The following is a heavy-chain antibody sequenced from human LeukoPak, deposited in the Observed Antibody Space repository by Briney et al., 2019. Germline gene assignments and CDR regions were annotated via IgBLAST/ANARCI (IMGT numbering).Heavy chain of an antibody. J-gene: IGHJ4*02. D-gene: IGHD3-10*01. CDR2: VSYDGTNK. V-gene: IGHV3-30*03. CDR3: ASSLWFGELLFDIDY. CDR1: GFSFTTSA. Sequence: PGGSLRLSCAASGFSFTTSAMHWVRQAPGKGLQWVACVSYDGTNKYYEDSVRGRFTISRDNYKNTVYLQLSSLGAEDTAVYSCASSLWFGELLFDIDYWGQGTLVTVSS.